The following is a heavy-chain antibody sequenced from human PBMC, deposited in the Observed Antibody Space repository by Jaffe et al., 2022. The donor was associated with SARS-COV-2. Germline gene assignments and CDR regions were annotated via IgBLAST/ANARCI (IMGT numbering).Heavy chain of an antibody. J-gene: IGHJ4*02. D-gene: IGHD2-8*01. V-gene: IGHV1-18*01. CDR1: GYTFSSHG. CDR3: ARDDCTDGVCYTGDF. Sequence: QVQLVQSGAEVKKSGASVKVSCKASGYTFSSHGISWVRQAPGQGLEWMGWISGYNGDTRYAQKFQGRVTMTTDTSTSTTYMELRSLTSDDTAIYYCARDDCTDGVCYTGDFWGQGTPVIVSS. CDR2: ISGYNGDT.